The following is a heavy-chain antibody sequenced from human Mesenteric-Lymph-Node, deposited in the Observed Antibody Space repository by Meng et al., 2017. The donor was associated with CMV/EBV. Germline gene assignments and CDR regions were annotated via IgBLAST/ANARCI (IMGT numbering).Heavy chain of an antibody. J-gene: IGHJ4*02. D-gene: IGHD1-26*01. CDR3: ARERGNYYGY. CDR1: GDSVSNNNAA. CDR2: TYYTSKWYN. Sequence: SCAISGDSVSNNNAAWSWIRQSPSRGLEWLGRTYYTSKWYNDYAVSVKSRMTINPDTSKNQFSLQLNSVTPDDTAVYFCARERGNYYGYWGQGTLVTVSS. V-gene: IGHV6-1*01.